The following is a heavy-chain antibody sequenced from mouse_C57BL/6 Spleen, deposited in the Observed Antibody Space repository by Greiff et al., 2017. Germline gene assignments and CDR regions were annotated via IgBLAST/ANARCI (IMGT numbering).Heavy chain of an antibody. J-gene: IGHJ2*01. D-gene: IGHD3-2*02. CDR1: GYTFTSYW. CDR2: IDPSDSYT. CDR3: ARVDSSGYVDY. Sequence: QVQLKQPGAELVLPGASVKLSCKASGYTFTSYWMHWVKQRPGQGLEWIGVIDPSDSYTNYNQKFKGKSTLTVDKSSSTAYMQLRSLTSEDSAVYYCARVDSSGYVDYWGQGTTLTVSS. V-gene: IGHV1-69*01.